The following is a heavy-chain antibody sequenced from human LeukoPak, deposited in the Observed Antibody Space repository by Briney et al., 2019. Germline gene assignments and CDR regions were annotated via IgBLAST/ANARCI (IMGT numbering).Heavy chain of an antibody. CDR3: ARQNGWELLPPWFDP. D-gene: IGHD1-26*01. J-gene: IGHJ5*02. CDR1: GGSISRRSDY. Sequence: SETLSLTCTVSGGSISRRSDYWGWIRQPPGKGLEWIGYIHYSGSTNYNPSLKSRVTISVDTSKNQFSLKLSSVTAADTAVYYCARQNGWELLPPWFDPWGQGTLVTVSS. V-gene: IGHV4-61*05. CDR2: IHYSGST.